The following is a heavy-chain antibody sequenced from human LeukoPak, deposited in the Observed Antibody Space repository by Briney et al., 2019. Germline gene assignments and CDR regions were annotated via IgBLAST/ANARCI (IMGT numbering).Heavy chain of an antibody. J-gene: IGHJ6*02. Sequence: SETPSLTCTVSGGSISTYYWSWIRQSPGKGLECNGYIYYSGSTNYNPSLKSRVTISVDTSKNQFSLKLSSVTAADTAVYYCARFPSYDPHRMDVWGQGTTVTVSS. CDR1: GGSISTYY. CDR2: IYYSGST. V-gene: IGHV4-59*01. CDR3: ARFPSYDPHRMDV. D-gene: IGHD3-22*01.